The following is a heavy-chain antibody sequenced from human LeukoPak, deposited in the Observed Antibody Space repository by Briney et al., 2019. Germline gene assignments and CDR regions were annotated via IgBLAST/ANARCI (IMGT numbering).Heavy chain of an antibody. CDR2: ISGSGGST. CDR1: GFTFSSYA. D-gene: IGHD3-22*01. CDR3: ASSGYLDPDFDY. V-gene: IGHV3-23*01. J-gene: IGHJ4*02. Sequence: GGSLRLSCAASGFTFSSYAMSWVRQAPGKGLEWVSAISGSGGSTYYADSVKGRFTISRDNSKNTLYLQMNSLRAEDMAVYYCASSGYLDPDFDYWGQGTLVTVSS.